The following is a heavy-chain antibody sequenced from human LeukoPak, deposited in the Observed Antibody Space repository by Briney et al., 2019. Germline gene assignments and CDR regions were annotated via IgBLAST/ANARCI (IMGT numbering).Heavy chain of an antibody. J-gene: IGHJ4*02. CDR2: ISGSGGST. CDR3: AKAGLVIPRGHFGY. Sequence: GGSLRLSCAASGFTFSSYSMNWVRQAPGKGLEWVSAISGSGGSTYYADSVKGRFTISRDNSKNTLYLQMNSLRAEDTAVYYCAKAGLVIPRGHFGYWGQGTLVTVSS. V-gene: IGHV3-23*01. D-gene: IGHD3/OR15-3a*01. CDR1: GFTFSSYS.